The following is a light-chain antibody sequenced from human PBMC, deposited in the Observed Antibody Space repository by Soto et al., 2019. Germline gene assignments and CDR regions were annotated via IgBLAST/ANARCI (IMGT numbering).Light chain of an antibody. CDR1: QSVSYN. CDR3: QQYKNWPPLT. J-gene: IGKJ4*01. CDR2: GAF. V-gene: IGKV3-15*01. Sequence: EIVMTQSPATLSVSPGETATLSCRASQSVSYNLAWYQQKPGQGPRLLIYGAFTRATGIPARFSGSGSGTEFTLTISSLQSEDFAVYYCQQYKNWPPLTCGGGTKVEI.